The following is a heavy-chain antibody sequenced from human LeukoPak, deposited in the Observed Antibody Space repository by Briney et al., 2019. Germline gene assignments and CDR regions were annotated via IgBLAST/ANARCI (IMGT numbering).Heavy chain of an antibody. J-gene: IGHJ5*01. CDR1: GFTFSDYA. V-gene: IGHV3-23*01. Sequence: PGGSLRLSCAASGFTFSDYAMTWVRQAPGKGLQWVSGISGSGASTYYGDSVKGRFIISRDNSKNTLYLRIDSLRAEDTAVYYCAKRASRCWLLFWFHPRGQGTLVTVSS. CDR2: ISGSGAST. D-gene: IGHD6-13*01. CDR3: AKRASRCWLLFWFHP.